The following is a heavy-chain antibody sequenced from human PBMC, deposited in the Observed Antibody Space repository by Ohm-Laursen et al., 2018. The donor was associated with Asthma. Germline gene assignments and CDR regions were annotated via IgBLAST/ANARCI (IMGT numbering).Heavy chain of an antibody. CDR1: EFTFSLYS. D-gene: IGHD3-16*02. Sequence: SLRLSCTASEFTFSLYSMNWVRQAPGKGLEWVSYISSSSSTIYYADSVKGRFTISRDNAKNSLYLQMNNLRAEDTAVYYCAKVVLMDVWGQGTTVTVSS. J-gene: IGHJ6*02. CDR2: ISSSSSTI. CDR3: AKVVLMDV. V-gene: IGHV3-48*01.